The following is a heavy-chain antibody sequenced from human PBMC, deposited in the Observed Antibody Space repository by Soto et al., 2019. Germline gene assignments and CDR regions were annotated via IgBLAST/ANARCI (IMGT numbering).Heavy chain of an antibody. V-gene: IGHV4-34*01. CDR3: ARDSDLDWLLSVNYYYGMDV. D-gene: IGHD3-9*01. CDR2: INHSGST. Sequence: QVQLQQWGAGLLKPSETLSLTCAVYGGSFSGYYWSWIRQPPGKGLEWIGEINHSGSTNYNPSLKSRVTISVDRSKNQFSLKLSSVTAADTAVYYCARDSDLDWLLSVNYYYGMDVWGQGTTVTVSS. CDR1: GGSFSGYY. J-gene: IGHJ6*02.